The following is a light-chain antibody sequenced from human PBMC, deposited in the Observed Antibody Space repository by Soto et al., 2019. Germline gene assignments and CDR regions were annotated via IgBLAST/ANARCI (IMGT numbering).Light chain of an antibody. CDR3: HQRSNWPPIT. V-gene: IGKV3-11*01. CDR1: QSISSY. CDR2: DAS. Sequence: ETVLTQSPATLSLSPGERATLSCRASQSISSYLAWYQQKPGQAPRLLIYDASNRATGIPARFSRSGSGTDFTLTISSLEPEDFAVYYCHQRSNWPPITFVQGTRLEI. J-gene: IGKJ5*01.